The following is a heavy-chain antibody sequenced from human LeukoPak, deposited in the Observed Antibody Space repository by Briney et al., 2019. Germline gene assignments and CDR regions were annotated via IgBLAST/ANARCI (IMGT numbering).Heavy chain of an antibody. J-gene: IGHJ5*02. CDR2: IYYSGST. CDR1: GGSVSSGSYY. Sequence: SETLSLTRTVSGGSVSSGSYYWSWIRQPPGKGLEWIGYIYYSGSTNYNPSLKSRVTISVDTSKNQFSLKLSSVTAADTAVYYCARDRSDFWSGYCESWFDPWGQGTLVTVSS. CDR3: ARDRSDFWSGYCESWFDP. D-gene: IGHD3-3*01. V-gene: IGHV4-61*01.